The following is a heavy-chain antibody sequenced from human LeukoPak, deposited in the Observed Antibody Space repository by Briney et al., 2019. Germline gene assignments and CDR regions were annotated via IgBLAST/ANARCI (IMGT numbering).Heavy chain of an antibody. Sequence: PGGSLRLSCAASGFFFSDSAMAWVRQAPGKGLEWVSTTTGLGDNTHYADSVRGRFTFSRDNSKHTLYLQMNSLRAEDTAVYYCVKEYHSRGFGAYFDYWGQGTLVTVSS. CDR1: GFFFSDSA. CDR3: VKEYHSRGFGAYFDY. CDR2: TTGLGDNT. V-gene: IGHV3-23*01. J-gene: IGHJ4*02. D-gene: IGHD3-3*01.